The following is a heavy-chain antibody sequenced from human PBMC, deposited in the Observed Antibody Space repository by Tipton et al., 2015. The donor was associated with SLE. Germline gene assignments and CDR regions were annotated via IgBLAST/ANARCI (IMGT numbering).Heavy chain of an antibody. D-gene: IGHD6-6*01. CDR1: GGSFSVCP. CDR3: ARLIAARPGYYCGMDV. CDR2: INQSGRT. V-gene: IGHV4-34*01. J-gene: IGHJ6*02. Sequence: TLSLTCAVYGGSFSVCPWRWIRQSPGKGLVWIGEINQSGRTTYNPSLKGRVTISVDTSKNQFSLKMKSVTAADTAVYYCARLIAARPGYYCGMDVCGQGTTVSASS.